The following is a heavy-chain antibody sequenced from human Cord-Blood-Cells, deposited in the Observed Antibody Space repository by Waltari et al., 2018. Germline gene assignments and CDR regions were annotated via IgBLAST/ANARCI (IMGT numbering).Heavy chain of an antibody. CDR1: GGSISSSSYY. Sequence: QLQLQESGPGLVKPSETLSLTCTVSGGSISSSSYYWGWIRQPPGKGLEWIGSIYYSGSTYYNPSLKSRVTLSVDTSKNQFSLKLSSVTAADTAVYYCASITSAAGLWYFDLWGRGTLVTVSS. D-gene: IGHD6-13*01. V-gene: IGHV4-39*01. CDR3: ASITSAAGLWYFDL. CDR2: IYYSGST. J-gene: IGHJ2*01.